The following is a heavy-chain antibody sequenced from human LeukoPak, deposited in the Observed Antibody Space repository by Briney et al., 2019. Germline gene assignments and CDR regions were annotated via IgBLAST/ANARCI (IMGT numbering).Heavy chain of an antibody. D-gene: IGHD5-18*01. CDR2: ISYDGSNK. Sequence: GGSLRLSCAASGFTFSSYGMHWVRQAPGKGLEWVAVISYDGSNKYYADSVKGRFTISRDNSKNTLYLQMNSLRAEDTAVYYCATGRSIQLWFNFDYWGQGTLVTVSS. CDR1: GFTFSSYG. V-gene: IGHV3-30*03. CDR3: ATGRSIQLWFNFDY. J-gene: IGHJ4*02.